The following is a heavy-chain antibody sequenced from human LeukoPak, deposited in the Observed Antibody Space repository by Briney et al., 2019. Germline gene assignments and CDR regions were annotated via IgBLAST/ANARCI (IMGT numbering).Heavy chain of an antibody. CDR2: INPSGGRA. D-gene: IGHD4-17*01. CDR1: GYTLTSHY. J-gene: IGHJ6*03. CDR3: ARDRYGAHYYYYYLDV. Sequence: GASVKVSCKASGYTLTSHYMHWVRQAPGQGPEWMGIINPSGGRATYAQKFQGRVNMTTDTSTSTVYMGLSSLRSEDTAVYYCARDRYGAHYYYYYLDVWGKGTTVTVSS. V-gene: IGHV1-46*01.